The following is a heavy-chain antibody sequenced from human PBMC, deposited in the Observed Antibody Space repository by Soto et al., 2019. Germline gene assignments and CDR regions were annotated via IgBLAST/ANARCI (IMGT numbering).Heavy chain of an antibody. J-gene: IGHJ6*02. CDR3: ERNRSPRGGMDV. CDR2: IDPSDSYT. V-gene: IGHV5-10-1*01. CDR1: GYSFTSYW. Sequence: PGESLKISCKGSGYSFTSYWISWVRQMPGEGLEWMGRIDPSDSYTNYSPSFQGHVTISADKSISTAYLQWSSLKASDTAMYYCERNRSPRGGMDVWGQGTTVTVSS.